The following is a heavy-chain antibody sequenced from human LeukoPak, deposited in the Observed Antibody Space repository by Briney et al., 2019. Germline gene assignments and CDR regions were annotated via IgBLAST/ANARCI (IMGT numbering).Heavy chain of an antibody. V-gene: IGHV1-2*02. CDR1: GYTFTGYY. CDR3: ARDRPYYYDSSGYPPPFDY. J-gene: IGHJ4*02. CDR2: INPNSGGT. Sequence: ASVKVSCKASGYTFTGYYMHWVRQAPGQGLEWMGWINPNSGGTNYAQKFQGRVTMTRDTSISTVYMELRSLRSDDTAVYYCARDRPYYYDSSGYPPPFDYWGQGTLVTVSS. D-gene: IGHD3-22*01.